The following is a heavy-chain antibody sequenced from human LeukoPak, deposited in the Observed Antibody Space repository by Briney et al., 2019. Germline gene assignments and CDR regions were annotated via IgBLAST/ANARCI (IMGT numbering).Heavy chain of an antibody. Sequence: SETLSLTCAVYGGSFSGYYWSWIRQPPGKGLEWIGEINHSGSTNYNPSLKSRVTISVDTSKNQFSLKLSSVTAADTAVYYCARDASSFWDYWGQGTLVTVSS. V-gene: IGHV4-34*01. CDR2: INHSGST. D-gene: IGHD6-19*01. CDR3: ARDASSFWDY. J-gene: IGHJ4*02. CDR1: GGSFSGYY.